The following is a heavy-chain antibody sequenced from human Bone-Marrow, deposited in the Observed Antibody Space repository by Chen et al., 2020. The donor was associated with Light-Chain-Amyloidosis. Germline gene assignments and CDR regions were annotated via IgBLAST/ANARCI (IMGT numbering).Heavy chain of an antibody. J-gene: IGHJ3*02. V-gene: IGHV3-7*01. Sequence: EVQLVESGGGLVPPGGSLRLSCAASGFTFSTYWMMWVRQAPGKGLEWVANINPDGSQPYYLDSVKGRFTISRDNAKNSLNLQMNSLRAEDTAVYYCARDRDYHDSGGYYDALDIWGQGTMVTVSS. CDR1: GFTFSTYW. CDR2: INPDGSQP. CDR3: ARDRDYHDSGGYYDALDI. D-gene: IGHD3-22*01.